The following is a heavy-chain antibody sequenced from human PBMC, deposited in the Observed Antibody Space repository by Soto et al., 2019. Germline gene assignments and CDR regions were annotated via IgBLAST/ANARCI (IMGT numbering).Heavy chain of an antibody. CDR2: INAGNGNT. Sequence: QVQLVQSGAEVKKPGASVKVSCKASGYTFTSYAMHWVRQAPGQRLEWMGWINAGNGNTKYSQKFQGRVTITRDTSASTAYMELSSLRSEDTAVYYCPRGSGYDWVFDYWGQGTLVTVSS. D-gene: IGHD5-12*01. V-gene: IGHV1-3*01. CDR1: GYTFTSYA. CDR3: PRGSGYDWVFDY. J-gene: IGHJ4*02.